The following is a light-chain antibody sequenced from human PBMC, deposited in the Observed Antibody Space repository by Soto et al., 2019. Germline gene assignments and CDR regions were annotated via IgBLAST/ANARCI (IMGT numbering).Light chain of an antibody. CDR2: GAS. J-gene: IGKJ3*01. CDR3: QQHGSSPFT. CDR1: QSVTSSY. V-gene: IGKV3-20*01. Sequence: EVVLTQSPGTLSLSPGERATLSCRASQSVTSSYLAWYQQKHGQDPRLLIYGASTRATGIPDRFSASGSGTDFTLTISRLEPEDFAVYYCQQHGSSPFTFGPGTKVDIK.